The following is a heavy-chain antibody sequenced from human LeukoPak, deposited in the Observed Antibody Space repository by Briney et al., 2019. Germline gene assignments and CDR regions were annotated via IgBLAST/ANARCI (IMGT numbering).Heavy chain of an antibody. Sequence: GGSLRLSCAASRFTFSSYSMNWVRQAPGKGLEWVSSIRSSSSYKYYADSVKGRFTISRDNAKNSVYLQMNSLRAEDTAVYYCARGLLSREDYCSSTTCSVALDYWGQGTLVTVSS. V-gene: IGHV3-21*01. CDR2: IRSSSSYK. CDR1: RFTFSSYS. D-gene: IGHD2-2*01. CDR3: ARGLLSREDYCSSTTCSVALDY. J-gene: IGHJ4*02.